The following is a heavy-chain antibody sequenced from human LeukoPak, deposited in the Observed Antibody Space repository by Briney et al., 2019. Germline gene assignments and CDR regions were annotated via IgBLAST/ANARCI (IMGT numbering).Heavy chain of an antibody. D-gene: IGHD5-18*01. CDR1: GLTISSYS. CDR3: ARAKLGYSYGIDY. J-gene: IGHJ4*02. CDR2: ISSSSSTI. Sequence: GGSLRLSCAASGLTISSYSMNWVRQAPGKGLQWVSYISSSSSTIYYADSVKGRFTISRDNAKNSLYLQMNSLRAEDTAVYYCARAKLGYSYGIDYWGQGTLVTVSS. V-gene: IGHV3-48*01.